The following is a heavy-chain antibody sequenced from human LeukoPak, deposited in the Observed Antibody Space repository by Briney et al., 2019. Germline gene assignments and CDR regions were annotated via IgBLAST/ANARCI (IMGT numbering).Heavy chain of an antibody. CDR3: ARGYCSGGSCYSFYFDY. V-gene: IGHV4-4*07. CDR1: DVSISTYS. J-gene: IGHJ4*02. CDR2: IYTSGST. Sequence: SETLSLTCTVSDVSISTYSWTWIRQPAGKGVEWIGRIYTSGSTNYNPSLKSRVTISVDTSKNQFSLKLSSVTAADTAVYYCARGYCSGGSCYSFYFDYWGQGTLVTVSS. D-gene: IGHD2-15*01.